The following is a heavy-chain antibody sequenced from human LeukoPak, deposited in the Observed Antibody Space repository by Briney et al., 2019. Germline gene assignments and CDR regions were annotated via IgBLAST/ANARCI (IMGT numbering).Heavy chain of an antibody. CDR1: GDSVSSNSAA. J-gene: IGHJ4*02. D-gene: IGHD4/OR15-4a*01. Sequence: SQTLSLTCAISGDSVSSNSAAWNWIRQSPSRGLEWLGRTYYRSKWYNDYAVSVKSRITINPDTSKNQFSLQLNSVTPEDTAGYYCARLRGYWPANSVFFQLFDYWGQGTLVTVSS. V-gene: IGHV6-1*01. CDR2: TYYRSKWYN. CDR3: ARLRGYWPANSVFFQLFDY.